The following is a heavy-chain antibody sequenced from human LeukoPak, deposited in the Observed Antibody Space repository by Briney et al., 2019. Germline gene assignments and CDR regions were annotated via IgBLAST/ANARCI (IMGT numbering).Heavy chain of an antibody. V-gene: IGHV5-51*01. Sequence: GESLKIACNGSGYSFTSYWIGWVRQMPGKGLEWMGIIYPGDSDTRYSPSFQGQVTISADKSISTAYLQWSSLKASDTAMYYCARILTGWSFWFDPWGQGTLVTVSS. CDR3: ARILTGWSFWFDP. D-gene: IGHD3-9*01. CDR2: IYPGDSDT. CDR1: GYSFTSYW. J-gene: IGHJ5*02.